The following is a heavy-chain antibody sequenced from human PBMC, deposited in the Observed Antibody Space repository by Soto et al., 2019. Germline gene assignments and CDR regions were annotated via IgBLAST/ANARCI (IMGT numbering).Heavy chain of an antibody. CDR1: GFAFSRYD. Sequence: GGSLRLSCEASGFAFSRYDMHWVRQPTGKGMEWVSAIGTISDTFYAGSVKGRFSISRDNAKNSFYPHMNTLRAEDTAVYYCARGRGSMLDSAANNYDTWGQETVLTISS. V-gene: IGHV3-13*01. J-gene: IGHJ4*02. D-gene: IGHD3-10*02. CDR2: IGTISDT. CDR3: ARGRGSMLDSAANNYDT.